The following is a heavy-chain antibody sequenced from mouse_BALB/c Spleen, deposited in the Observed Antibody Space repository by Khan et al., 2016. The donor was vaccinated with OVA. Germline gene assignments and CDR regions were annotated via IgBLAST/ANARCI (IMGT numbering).Heavy chain of an antibody. J-gene: IGHJ4*01. Sequence: QIQLVQSGPELKKPGETVKISCKASGYTFKNHGMNWVKQAPGKGLKWMGWINTYTGEPTYVEDFKGRFAFSLENSASTAYLQINNLKNEDTATYFWARPPFFSYVMVYWGQGTSVTVSS. CDR1: GYTFKNHG. CDR3: ARPPFFSYVMVY. V-gene: IGHV9-3-1*01. CDR2: INTYTGEP.